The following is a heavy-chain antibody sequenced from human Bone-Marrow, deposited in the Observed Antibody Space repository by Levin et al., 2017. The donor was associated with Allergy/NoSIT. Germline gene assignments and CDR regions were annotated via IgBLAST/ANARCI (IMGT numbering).Heavy chain of an antibody. Sequence: PGGSLRLSCAASGFTFSNSAMSWVRQAPGKGLEWVSVISGTGGTTYYADSVKGRFTISRDNSKNTLYLQMNSLRAEDTAIHYCAKRHQQLTGDAFDIWGQGTMVTVSS. CDR1: GFTFSNSA. J-gene: IGHJ3*02. CDR3: AKRHQQLTGDAFDI. V-gene: IGHV3-23*01. CDR2: ISGTGGTT. D-gene: IGHD6-13*01.